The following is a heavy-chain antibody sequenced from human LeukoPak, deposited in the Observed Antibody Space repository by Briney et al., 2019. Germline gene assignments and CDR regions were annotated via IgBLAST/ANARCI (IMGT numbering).Heavy chain of an antibody. V-gene: IGHV4-61*01. CDR3: ARLGYCSSGSCNSPFFDY. CDR1: GGCVSSSSYY. Sequence: SETLSLTCTVSGGCVSSSSYYWSWIRQPPGKGLEWIGYIYYSGGTNYNPSLKSRVTISVDTSKNQFSLKLSSVTAADTAVYYCARLGYCSSGSCNSPFFDYWGQGTLVTVSS. D-gene: IGHD2-15*01. CDR2: IYYSGGT. J-gene: IGHJ4*02.